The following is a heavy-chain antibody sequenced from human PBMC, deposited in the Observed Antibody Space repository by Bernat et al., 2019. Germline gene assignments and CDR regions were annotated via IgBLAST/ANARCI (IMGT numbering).Heavy chain of an antibody. CDR3: ASLYSSSWYGWFDP. D-gene: IGHD6-13*01. Sequence: QVQLQESGPGLVKPSETLSLTCTVSGGSISSYYWSWIRQPPGKGLEWIGYIYYSGSTNYNPSLKSRVTISVDTSKNQFSLKLSSVTAADTAVYYCASLYSSSWYGWFDPWGQGTLVTVSS. CDR1: GGSISSYY. CDR2: IYYSGST. J-gene: IGHJ5*02. V-gene: IGHV4-59*01.